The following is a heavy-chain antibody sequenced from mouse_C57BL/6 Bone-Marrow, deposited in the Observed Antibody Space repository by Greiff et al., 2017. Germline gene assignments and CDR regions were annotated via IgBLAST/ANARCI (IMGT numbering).Heavy chain of an antibody. CDR2: INPSNGGT. D-gene: IGHD1-1*01. Sequence: VQLQQPGTELVEPGASVKLSCKASGFTFTRYWVPWVKQRPGQGLEWIGNINPSNGGTNYNEKFKSKATLTVDKSSSTAYMQLSSLTSEDSAVYYCARMGYGSSYGYFDYWGQGTTLTVSS. V-gene: IGHV1-53*01. CDR3: ARMGYGSSYGYFDY. CDR1: GFTFTRYW. J-gene: IGHJ2*01.